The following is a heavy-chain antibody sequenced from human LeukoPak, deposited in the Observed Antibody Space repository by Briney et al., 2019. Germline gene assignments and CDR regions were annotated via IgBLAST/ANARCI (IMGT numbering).Heavy chain of an antibody. CDR1: GFTFTSYW. J-gene: IGHJ5*02. V-gene: IGHV3-7*01. Sequence: GGSLRLSCAASGFTFTSYWMSWVRQAPGRGLEWVANIKQDGSEKYYLDSLEGRFTISRDNAKNSVYLQINRLRAEDTAVYYCARRGTIAVPVFWFDPWGQGTLVIVSS. CDR3: ARRGTIAVPVFWFDP. CDR2: IKQDGSEK. D-gene: IGHD6-19*01.